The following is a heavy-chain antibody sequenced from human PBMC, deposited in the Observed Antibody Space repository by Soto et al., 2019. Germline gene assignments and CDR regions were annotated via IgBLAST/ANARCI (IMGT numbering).Heavy chain of an antibody. D-gene: IGHD3-10*01. CDR1: GYTFNISF. CDR3: AIHPPGGTMVGNWLDP. V-gene: IGHV1-46*02. J-gene: IGHJ5*02. Sequence: GASLKVSSTASGYTFNISFMHCARKPPGQGIEWMGIILTSGGSTSYAQHFQGRITMTRDTSTSIVYMELSRLRSENTAVFYCAIHPPGGTMVGNWLDPWGQGTLVTLSS. CDR2: ILTSGGST.